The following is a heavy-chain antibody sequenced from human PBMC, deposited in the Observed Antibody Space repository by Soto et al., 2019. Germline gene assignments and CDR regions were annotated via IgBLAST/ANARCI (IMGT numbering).Heavy chain of an antibody. D-gene: IGHD2-2*01. CDR2: ISSSSSYT. V-gene: IGHV3-11*06. CDR3: ARDSGAGVVVPAVDAFDY. Sequence: PGGSLRLSCAASGFTFSDYYMSWIRQAPGKGLEWVSYISSSSSYTNYADSVKGRFTISRDNAKNSLYLQMNSLRAEDTAVYYCARDSGAGVVVPAVDAFDYWGQGTLVTVSS. CDR1: GFTFSDYY. J-gene: IGHJ4*02.